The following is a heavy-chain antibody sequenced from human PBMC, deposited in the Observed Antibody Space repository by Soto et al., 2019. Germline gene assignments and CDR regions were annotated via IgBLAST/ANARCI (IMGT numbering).Heavy chain of an antibody. D-gene: IGHD3-10*01. CDR3: ARDITMVRGVMDGMDV. V-gene: IGHV1-46*01. Sequence: VKVSCKASGYTFTSYFMHWVRQPPGQGLEWMGIINPSGSTNYAQKFQGRVIMTTDASTSTVYVEVGSLRSEDTAVYYCARDITMVRGVMDGMDVWGQGTTVTVSS. CDR2: INPSGST. CDR1: GYTFTSYF. J-gene: IGHJ6*02.